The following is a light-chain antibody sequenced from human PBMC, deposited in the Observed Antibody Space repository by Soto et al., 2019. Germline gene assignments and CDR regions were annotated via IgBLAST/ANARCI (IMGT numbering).Light chain of an antibody. Sequence: DIQMTQSPSSLSASVGDRVTITCQAGQDISNYLNWYQQKPGKAPHLLIYDASNLETGVPSRFSGSGSGTDFTFTISSLQPEDIATYYCEQYDTLPLTFGGGTKVGIK. V-gene: IGKV1-33*01. J-gene: IGKJ4*01. CDR1: QDISNY. CDR3: EQYDTLPLT. CDR2: DAS.